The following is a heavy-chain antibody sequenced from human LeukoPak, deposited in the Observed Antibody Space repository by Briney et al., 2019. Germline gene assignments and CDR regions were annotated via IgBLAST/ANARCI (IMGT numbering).Heavy chain of an antibody. CDR2: IKEDESDE. CDR3: ARWRGRQSEFDY. D-gene: IGHD1-1*01. V-gene: IGHV3-7*01. Sequence: VAHIKEDESDEYYVDSVRGRFTASRDNAKNSVNLQMNSLRVEDTAVYYCARWRGRQSEFDYWGQGTLVTVSS. J-gene: IGHJ4*02.